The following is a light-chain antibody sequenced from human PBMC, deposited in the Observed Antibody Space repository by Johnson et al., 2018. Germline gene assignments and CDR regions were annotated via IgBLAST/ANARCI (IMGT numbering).Light chain of an antibody. CDR2: ENN. J-gene: IGLJ1*01. CDR3: GTWDSSLSAGNV. Sequence: QSVLTQPPSVSAAPGQKVTISCSGSSSNIGNNYVSWYQQLPGTAPKLLIYENNKRPSGIPDRFSGSKSGTSATLGITGLPPGAEADYYCGTWDSSLSAGNVVGTGTKVTVL. CDR1: SSNIGNNY. V-gene: IGLV1-51*02.